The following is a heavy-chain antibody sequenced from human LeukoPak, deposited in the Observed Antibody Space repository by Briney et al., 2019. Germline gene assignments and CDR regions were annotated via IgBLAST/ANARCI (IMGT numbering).Heavy chain of an antibody. J-gene: IGHJ6*03. Sequence: SETLSLTCTVSGGSISGGSYYWSWIRQPAGKGLEWIGRIYPSGSTNYNPSLKSRVTISIDTSKNQFSLNLSSVTAADTAVYYCAREFLWFGEYYYMDVWGKGTTVTVFS. D-gene: IGHD3-10*01. V-gene: IGHV4-61*02. CDR3: AREFLWFGEYYYMDV. CDR1: GGSISGGSYY. CDR2: IYPSGST.